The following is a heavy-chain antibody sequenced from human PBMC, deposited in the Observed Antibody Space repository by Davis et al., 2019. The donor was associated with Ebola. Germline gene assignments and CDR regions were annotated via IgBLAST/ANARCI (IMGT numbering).Heavy chain of an antibody. J-gene: IGHJ5*02. V-gene: IGHV1-46*01. Sequence: ASVKVSCKASGYTFTSYYMHWVRQAPGQGLEWMGIINPSGGSTSYAQKFQGRVTMTRDTSTSTVYMELSSLRSEDTAVYYCARVWAFEGATTGNWFDPWCQGTLVTVSS. CDR1: GYTFTSYY. CDR2: INPSGGST. D-gene: IGHD1-26*01. CDR3: ARVWAFEGATTGNWFDP.